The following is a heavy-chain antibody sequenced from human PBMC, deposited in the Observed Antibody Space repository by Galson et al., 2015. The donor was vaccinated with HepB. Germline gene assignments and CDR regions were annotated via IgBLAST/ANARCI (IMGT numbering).Heavy chain of an antibody. J-gene: IGHJ4*02. CDR3: AKEDY. CDR2: ISWNSGSI. Sequence: AASGFTFDDYAMHWVRQAPGKGLEWVSGISWNSGSIGYADSVKGRFTISRDNAKNSLYLQMNSLRAEDTALYYCAKEDYWGQGTLVTVSS. V-gene: IGHV3-9*01. CDR1: GFTFDDYA.